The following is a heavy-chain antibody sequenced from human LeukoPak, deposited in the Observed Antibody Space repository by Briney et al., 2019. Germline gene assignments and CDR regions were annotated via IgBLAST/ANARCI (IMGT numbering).Heavy chain of an antibody. Sequence: PGGSLRLSCAASGVTFSTYWMSWVRQAPGKGLEWVANINQDGSEKYYVDSVKGRFTISRDNAKNSLYLQMNSLRAEDTAVYYCARTRTTVTYSFDYWGQGTLVTVSS. V-gene: IGHV3-7*01. CDR2: INQDGSEK. J-gene: IGHJ4*02. CDR3: ARTRTTVTYSFDY. CDR1: GVTFSTYW. D-gene: IGHD4-17*01.